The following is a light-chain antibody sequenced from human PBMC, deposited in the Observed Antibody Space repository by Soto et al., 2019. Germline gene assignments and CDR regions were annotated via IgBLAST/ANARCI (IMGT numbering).Light chain of an antibody. CDR3: QQYGDSPVT. CDR1: QSVSSN. Sequence: EIVLTQSPATLSLSPGERATLSCRASQSVSSNLAWYQQKPGQAPRLLISDASDRATGIPDRFSGSGSGTDFTLTISRLVPEDFAVYYCQQYGDSPVTFGQGTKVDIK. V-gene: IGKV3-20*01. CDR2: DAS. J-gene: IGKJ1*01.